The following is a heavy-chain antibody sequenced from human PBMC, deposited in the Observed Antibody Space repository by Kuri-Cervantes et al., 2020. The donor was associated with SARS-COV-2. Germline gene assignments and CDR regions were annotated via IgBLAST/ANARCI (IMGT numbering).Heavy chain of an antibody. J-gene: IGHJ4*02. Sequence: GSLRLSCTVSGGSISSHYWSWIRQPPGKGLEWIGSIYHSGSTYYNPSLKSRVTISVDTSKNQFSLKLSSVTAADTAVYYCATLDDYGDYGGVYFDYWGQGTLVTVSS. CDR2: IYHSGST. D-gene: IGHD4-17*01. CDR3: ATLDDYGDYGGVYFDY. V-gene: IGHV4-59*04. CDR1: GGSISSHY.